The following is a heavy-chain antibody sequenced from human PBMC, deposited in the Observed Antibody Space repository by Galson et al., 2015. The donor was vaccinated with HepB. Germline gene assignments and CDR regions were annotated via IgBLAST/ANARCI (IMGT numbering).Heavy chain of an antibody. V-gene: IGHV3-23*01. CDR2: ISGDRVSV. J-gene: IGHJ1*01. CDR3: ARWTSKYDH. CDR1: GFTFSTYA. Sequence: SLRLSCAASGFTFSTYAMNWVRQAPGKGLEWVSAISGDRVSVIYADSAKGRFTISRDNSQTTLYLQMNSLRVEDTAVYFCARWTSKYDHWGPGTLVTVSS. D-gene: IGHD1-1*01.